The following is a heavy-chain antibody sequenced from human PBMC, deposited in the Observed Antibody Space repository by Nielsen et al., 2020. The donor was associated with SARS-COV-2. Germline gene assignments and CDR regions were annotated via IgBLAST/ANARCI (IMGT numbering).Heavy chain of an antibody. V-gene: IGHV4-31*03. CDR3: ARESSGYDHYNYGMDV. D-gene: IGHD5-12*01. CDR1: GFSIIIGGYY. CDR2: LYFSGRT. Sequence: SYTLFLTCPFSGFSIIIGGYYWSLIRPHPLKGLEWIGYLYFSGRTCYNPSLKSRVTISVDTSKNQFSLSLRSVTAADTAVYYCARESSGYDHYNYGMDVWGQGTTVTVSS. J-gene: IGHJ6*02.